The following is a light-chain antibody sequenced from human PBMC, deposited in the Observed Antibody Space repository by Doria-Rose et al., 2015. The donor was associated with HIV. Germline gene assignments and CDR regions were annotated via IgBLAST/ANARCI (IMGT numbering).Light chain of an antibody. CDR2: AAS. Sequence: SASTGDRVTITCRASQDISNYLAWYQQKPGKAPKLLIYAASTLQGGVPSRFSGSGSGTDFTLTISYLQSEDFATYYCQQYYSYPPTFGQGTKVEVK. J-gene: IGKJ1*01. CDR1: QDISNY. CDR3: QQYYSYPPT. V-gene: IGKV1-8*01.